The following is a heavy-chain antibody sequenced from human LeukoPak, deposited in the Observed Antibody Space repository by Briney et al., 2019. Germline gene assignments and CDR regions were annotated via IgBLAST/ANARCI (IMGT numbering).Heavy chain of an antibody. V-gene: IGHV4-39*01. J-gene: IGHJ6*02. Sequence: SESLSLTCTVSGGSISSSSYYWGWIRQPPGKGLEWIGSIYYSGSTYYNPSLKSRVTISVDTSKNQFPLKLSSVTAADTAVYYCARKITMVRGVIYYGMDVWGQGTTVTVSS. CDR1: GGSISSSSYY. CDR3: ARKITMVRGVIYYGMDV. CDR2: IYYSGST. D-gene: IGHD3-10*01.